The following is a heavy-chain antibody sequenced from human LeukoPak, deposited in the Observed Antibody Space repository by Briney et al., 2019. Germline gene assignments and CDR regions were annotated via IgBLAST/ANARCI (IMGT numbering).Heavy chain of an antibody. CDR1: GYTFTNYD. Sequence: ASVNVSFKASGYTFTNYDINWVRQTTGQGLEWMGWMNPNSGSTGYAQKFQGRVTITRNTSISTAYMELSGLRSEDTAVYYCARGRSTGYPYYFEYWGQGTLVTVSS. CDR3: ARGRSTGYPYYFEY. CDR2: MNPNSGST. D-gene: IGHD5-12*01. V-gene: IGHV1-8*03. J-gene: IGHJ4*02.